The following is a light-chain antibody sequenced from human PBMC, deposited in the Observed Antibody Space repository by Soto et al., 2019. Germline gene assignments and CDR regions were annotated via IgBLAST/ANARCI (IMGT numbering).Light chain of an antibody. Sequence: QSVLTQPPSASGTPGQRVTISCSGSSSNIGSKYVYWYQQLPGTAPKLLIYRNNQRPSGVPGRVSGSKSGTSASQAISGPRSGDEAGYYCAAWDESLSGWGFGGGTKLTVL. CDR1: SSNIGSKY. J-gene: IGLJ3*02. CDR2: RNN. V-gene: IGLV1-47*01. CDR3: AAWDESLSGWG.